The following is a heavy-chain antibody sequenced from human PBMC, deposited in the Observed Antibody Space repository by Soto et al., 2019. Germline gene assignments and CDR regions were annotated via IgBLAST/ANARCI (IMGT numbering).Heavy chain of an antibody. CDR3: ARVVRGGSVDNWFDP. D-gene: IGHD6-19*01. Sequence: ASVKVSCKASGYTFTSYGISLVRQAPGQVLELIVWIIAYNFNTNYWQKLQGRVTIATYTSTSTFYIELMSLGSDDTSVYYCARVVRGGSVDNWFDPWGQGTLVTVST. V-gene: IGHV1-18*01. CDR1: GYTFTSYG. J-gene: IGHJ5*02. CDR2: IIAYNFNT.